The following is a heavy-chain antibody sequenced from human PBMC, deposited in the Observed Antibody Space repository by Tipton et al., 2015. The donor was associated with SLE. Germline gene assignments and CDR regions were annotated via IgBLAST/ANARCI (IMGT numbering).Heavy chain of an antibody. CDR3: ARFRPSRTKTITIFEH. V-gene: IGHV1-18*01. CDR1: GYTFTSYG. D-gene: IGHD3-3*01. CDR2: ISAYNGNT. Sequence: QSGAEVKKPGASVKVSCKASGYTFTSYGISWVRQAPGQGLEWMGWISAYNGNTNYAQKLQGRVTMTTDTSTSTAYMELRSLRSDDTAVYYCARFRPSRTKTITIFEHWGQGTPVTVSS. J-gene: IGHJ1*01.